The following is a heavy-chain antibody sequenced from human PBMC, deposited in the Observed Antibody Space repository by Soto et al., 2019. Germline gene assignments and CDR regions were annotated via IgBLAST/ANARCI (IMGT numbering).Heavy chain of an antibody. D-gene: IGHD2-2*01. Sequence: QVQLQESGPGLVKPSGTLSLTCAVSGGSISSSNWWSWVRQPPGKGLEWIGEIYHSGSTNYNTSLKSRVTISVDKSKNQFSLKLSSVASADTDVYYCARVVGGYYYGMDVWGQGTTVTVSS. CDR2: IYHSGST. CDR1: GGSISSSNW. CDR3: ARVVGGYYYGMDV. J-gene: IGHJ6*02. V-gene: IGHV4-4*02.